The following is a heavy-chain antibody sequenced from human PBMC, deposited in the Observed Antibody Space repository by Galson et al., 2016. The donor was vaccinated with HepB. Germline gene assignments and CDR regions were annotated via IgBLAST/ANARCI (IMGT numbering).Heavy chain of an antibody. Sequence: SPRLSCAASGFTFSAYAMHWVRQAPGKGLEWLAVMSYDGNIKQYADSVKGRFNIPRHKSKNTLYLTINNLTAGDTAIYYCGKHGGFDYWGQGALVTVSS. CDR3: GKHGGFDY. D-gene: IGHD3-16*01. CDR1: GFTFSAYA. J-gene: IGHJ4*02. V-gene: IGHV3-30-3*01. CDR2: MSYDGNIK.